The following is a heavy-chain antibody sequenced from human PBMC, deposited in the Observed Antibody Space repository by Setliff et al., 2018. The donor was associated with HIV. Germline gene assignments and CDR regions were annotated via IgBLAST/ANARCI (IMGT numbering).Heavy chain of an antibody. CDR3: ARSLPYDSIPLDP. Sequence: ASVKVSCKTSGYTFTDYYIHWVRQAPRHGLEWMGWINPNSGVTNYAQKFQGRVTMTRDTSIATVYMELSRLRSEDTAVYYCARSLPYDSIPLDPWGQGTLVTVSS. CDR1: GYTFTDYY. CDR2: INPNSGVT. V-gene: IGHV1-2*02. D-gene: IGHD3-22*01. J-gene: IGHJ5*02.